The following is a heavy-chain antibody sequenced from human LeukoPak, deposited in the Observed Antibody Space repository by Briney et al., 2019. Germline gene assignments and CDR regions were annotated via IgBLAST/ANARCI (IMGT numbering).Heavy chain of an antibody. CDR3: ARDLYCSSTSCSWYFDL. J-gene: IGHJ2*01. V-gene: IGHV4-61*02. D-gene: IGHD2-2*01. CDR2: IYTSGST. CDR1: GGSISSGSYY. Sequence: SQTLSLTCTVSGGSISSGSYYWSWIRQPAGKGLEWIGRIYTSGSTNYNPSLKSRVTISVDTSKNQFSLKLSSVTAADTAVYYCARDLYCSSTSCSWYFDLWGRGTLVTVSS.